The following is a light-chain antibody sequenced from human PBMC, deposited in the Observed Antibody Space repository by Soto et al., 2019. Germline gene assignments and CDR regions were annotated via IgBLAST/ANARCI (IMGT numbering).Light chain of an antibody. Sequence: QSVLTQPPSVSGAPGQRVTISCTGTTSNIGAPHAVHWYQQVPGTAPKLLVYDNNNRPSGVPDRFTCSKSGTSASLAITGLQAEDGADYFCLSFDNSLSRSVFGGGTKVTVL. V-gene: IGLV1-40*01. CDR1: TSNIGAPHA. CDR2: DNN. CDR3: LSFDNSLSRSV. J-gene: IGLJ2*01.